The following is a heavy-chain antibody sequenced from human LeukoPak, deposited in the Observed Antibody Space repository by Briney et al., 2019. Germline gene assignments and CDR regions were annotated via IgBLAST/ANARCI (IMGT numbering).Heavy chain of an antibody. J-gene: IGHJ4*02. D-gene: IGHD3-9*01. CDR3: ARDYYDILTGTFDY. V-gene: IGHV1-69*04. CDR2: IIPILGIA. CDR1: GGTFSSYA. Sequence: SVKVSCKASGGTFSSYAISWVRQAPGQGLEWMGRIIPILGIANYAQKFQGRVTMTTDTSTSTAYMELRSLRSDDTAVYYCARDYYDILTGTFDYWGQGTLVTVSS.